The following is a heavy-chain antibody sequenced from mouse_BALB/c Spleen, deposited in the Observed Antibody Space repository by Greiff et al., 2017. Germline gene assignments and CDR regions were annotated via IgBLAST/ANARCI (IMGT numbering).Heavy chain of an antibody. Sequence: QVQLKESGPGLVAPSQSLSITCTVSGFSLTSYDISWIRQPPGKGLEWLGVIWTGGGTNYNSAFTSRLSISKDNSKSQVFLKMNSLQTDDTAIYYCVRDDGYAYWGQGTLVTVSA. CDR3: VRDDGYAY. V-gene: IGHV2-9-2*01. J-gene: IGHJ3*01. CDR1: GFSLTSYD. D-gene: IGHD2-3*01. CDR2: IWTGGGT.